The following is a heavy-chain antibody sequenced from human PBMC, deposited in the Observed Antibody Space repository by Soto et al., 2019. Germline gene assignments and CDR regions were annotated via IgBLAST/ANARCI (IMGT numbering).Heavy chain of an antibody. D-gene: IGHD3-10*01. CDR1: GFIFSDYY. J-gene: IGHJ4*02. V-gene: IGHV3-11*01. CDR3: ATYTSPYTSGSFDH. CDR2: ISGSGNNI. Sequence: VQLVESGGALVKSGGSLRLSCAASGFIFSDYYMSWVRQAPGKGLECLAYISGSGNNIYYADSVQARFTISRDNTKKSLYLQMDGLRAEDTALYYCATYTSPYTSGSFDHWGQGTLVTVSS.